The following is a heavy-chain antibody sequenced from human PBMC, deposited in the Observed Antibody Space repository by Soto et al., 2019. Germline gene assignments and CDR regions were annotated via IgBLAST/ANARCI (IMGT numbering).Heavy chain of an antibody. D-gene: IGHD1-1*01. V-gene: IGHV3-30-3*01. Sequence: PGGSLRLSCVASGFTFDTCGIHWVRQAPGKGLQWVALISYEGSNTYYADSVRGRFTISRDNSKNTLYLQINALRPEDTGVYYCARVTPGNNLYYFSGLDVWGQGTSVTVSS. CDR1: GFTFDTCG. CDR3: ARVTPGNNLYYFSGLDV. CDR2: ISYEGSNT. J-gene: IGHJ6*02.